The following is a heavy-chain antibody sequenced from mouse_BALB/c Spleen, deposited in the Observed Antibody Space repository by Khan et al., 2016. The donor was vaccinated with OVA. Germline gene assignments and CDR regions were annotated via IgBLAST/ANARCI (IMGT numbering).Heavy chain of an antibody. J-gene: IGHJ3*01. CDR2: ISDGGSYT. V-gene: IGHV5-4*02. Sequence: EVELVESGGVLVKPGGSLKLSCAASGFTFSDYYMYWVRQTPEKRLEWVATISDGGSYTYYPDSVKGRFTISRDDVKNNLYLQMSSLKSEDTAMYYCARGFYGGPFTYWGQGTLVTVSA. D-gene: IGHD1-1*02. CDR1: GFTFSDYY. CDR3: ARGFYGGPFTY.